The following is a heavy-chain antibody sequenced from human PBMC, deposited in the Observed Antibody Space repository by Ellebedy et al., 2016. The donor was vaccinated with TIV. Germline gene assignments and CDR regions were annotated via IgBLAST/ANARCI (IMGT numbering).Heavy chain of an antibody. CDR1: GGSISSYH. Sequence: SETLSLTCTVSGGSISSYHWSWVRQPPGKSLEWIGNIYYNGNINYNPSLKSRVTISVDTSQNQLSLKLTSVTAADTAVYYCARWFGELLYVRWFDTWGQGTLVTVSS. CDR3: ARWFGELLYVRWFDT. J-gene: IGHJ5*02. D-gene: IGHD3-10*01. V-gene: IGHV4-59*08. CDR2: IYYNGNI.